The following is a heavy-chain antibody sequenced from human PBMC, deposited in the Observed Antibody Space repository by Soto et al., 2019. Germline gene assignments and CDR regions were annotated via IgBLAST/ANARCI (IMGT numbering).Heavy chain of an antibody. D-gene: IGHD2-2*01. CDR1: GFTFTNAW. Sequence: PGGSLRLSCAASGFTFTNAWINWVRQAPGKGLEWVGRIKSKTDGGTDYAEPVKGRFAISRDDSNNMVYLQMNSLRTEDTAVYYCTTDSYSSIRIVRFDYWGHGTLVTVSS. CDR3: TTDSYSSIRIVRFDY. J-gene: IGHJ4*01. CDR2: IKSKTDGGT. V-gene: IGHV3-15*07.